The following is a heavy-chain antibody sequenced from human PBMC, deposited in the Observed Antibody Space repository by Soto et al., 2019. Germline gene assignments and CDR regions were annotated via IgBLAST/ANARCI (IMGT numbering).Heavy chain of an antibody. CDR3: ARLQLYCSGGSCYSSYNWNDVVILGYFDY. V-gene: IGHV5-51*03. CDR1: GYSFTSYW. D-gene: IGHD2-15*01. CDR2: IYPGDSDT. Sequence: EVQLVQSGAEVKKPGESLKISCKGSGYSFTSYWIGWVRQMPGKGLEWMGIIYPGDSDTRYSPSFQGQVTISADKSISPAYLQWSSLKASDTAMYYCARLQLYCSGGSCYSSYNWNDVVILGYFDYWGQGTLVTVSS. J-gene: IGHJ4*02.